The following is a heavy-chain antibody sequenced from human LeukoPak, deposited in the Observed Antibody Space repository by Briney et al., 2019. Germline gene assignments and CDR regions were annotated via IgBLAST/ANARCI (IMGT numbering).Heavy chain of an antibody. CDR1: GGSFSGYY. CDR3: ARGRVATAGNYHYYMDV. CDR2: INHSGNT. Sequence: PSETLSLTCAVYGGSFSGYYWSWIRQPPGKGLEWIGEINHSGNTNYNPSLKSRVTISVDTSKNQFSLKLSSVTAADTAVYYCARGRVATAGNYHYYMDVWGTGTTVTVSS. V-gene: IGHV4-34*01. D-gene: IGHD6-13*01. J-gene: IGHJ6*03.